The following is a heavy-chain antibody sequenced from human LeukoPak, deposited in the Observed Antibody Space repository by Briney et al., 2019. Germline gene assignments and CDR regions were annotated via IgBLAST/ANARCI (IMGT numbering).Heavy chain of an antibody. CDR3: AKDLSGSSSWYGDYYYGMDV. J-gene: IGHJ6*02. D-gene: IGHD6-13*01. CDR2: INQDGSVQ. V-gene: IGHV3-7*01. CDR1: GFTFSNYW. Sequence: PGGSLRLSCAASGFTFSNYWMSWVRQAPGKGLEWVANINQDGSVQYYMDSVKGRFTISRDNAKNSLSLQMNNLRAEDTAVYYCAKDLSGSSSWYGDYYYGMDVWGQGTTVTVSS.